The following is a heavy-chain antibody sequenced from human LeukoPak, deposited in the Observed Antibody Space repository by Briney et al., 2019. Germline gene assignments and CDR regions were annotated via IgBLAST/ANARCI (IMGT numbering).Heavy chain of an antibody. CDR3: AKDSIPDYDSSAHDY. CDR1: GFTFSSYG. J-gene: IGHJ4*02. Sequence: GGSLRLSCAASGFTFSSYGMHWVRQAPGKGLEWVAVISYDGSNKYYADSVKGRFTISRDNSKNTLYLQMNSLRAEDTAVYYCAKDSIPDYDSSAHDYWGQGTLVTVSS. D-gene: IGHD3-22*01. V-gene: IGHV3-30*18. CDR2: ISYDGSNK.